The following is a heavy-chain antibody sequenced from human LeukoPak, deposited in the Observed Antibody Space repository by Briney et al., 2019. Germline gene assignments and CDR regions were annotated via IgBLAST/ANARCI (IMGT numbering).Heavy chain of an antibody. V-gene: IGHV4-34*01. CDR1: GGSFSGYY. CDR3: ARRVGRYFGERAYYYNYMDV. Sequence: SETLSLTCAVYGGSFSGYYWSWIRQPPGKGLEWIGEINHSGSSKYIPSLKSRVTISVDTSKNQFPLKLSPVTAAGTAVYYCARRVGRYFGERAYYYNYMDVWAKGTTVTISS. D-gene: IGHD3-10*01. CDR2: INHSGSS. J-gene: IGHJ6*03.